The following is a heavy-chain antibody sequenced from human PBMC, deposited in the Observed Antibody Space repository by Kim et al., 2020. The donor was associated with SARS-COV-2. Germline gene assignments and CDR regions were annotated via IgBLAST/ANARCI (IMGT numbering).Heavy chain of an antibody. CDR1: GFTFSSYA. V-gene: IGHV3-23*01. D-gene: IGHD2-2*02. Sequence: GGSLRLSCAASGFTFSSYAITWVRQAPGKGLEWVSFIGGSGDSTFYAGSVKGRFTISRDNSKNTLYLQTNSLRVEDTAVYYCARGNSGSCYSAMDVWGQGTTVTVSS. CDR3: ARGNSGSCYSAMDV. CDR2: IGGSGDST. J-gene: IGHJ6*02.